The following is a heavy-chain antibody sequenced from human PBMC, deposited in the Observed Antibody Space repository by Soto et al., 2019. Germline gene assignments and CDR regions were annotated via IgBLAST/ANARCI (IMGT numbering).Heavy chain of an antibody. CDR2: IYSGGST. CDR1: GFTVSSNY. CDR3: ARDRGITGTSDKPGIYYYYYYMDV. V-gene: IGHV3-66*02. J-gene: IGHJ6*03. D-gene: IGHD1-7*01. Sequence: GGSLRLSCAASGFTVSSNYMSWVRQAPGKGLEWVSVIYSGGSTYYSDSVKGRFSISRDNSKNTLYLQMNSLRAEDTAVYYCARDRGITGTSDKPGIYYYYYYMDVWGKGTTVTLSS.